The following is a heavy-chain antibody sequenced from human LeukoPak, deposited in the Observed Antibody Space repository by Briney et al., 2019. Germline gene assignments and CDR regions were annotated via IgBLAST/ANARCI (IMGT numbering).Heavy chain of an antibody. Sequence: ASVKVSCKASGYTFTSYGISWVRQAPGQGLEWMGWINPNSGGTNYAQKFQGRVTMTRDTSISTAYMELSRLRSDDTAVYYCARGSAYCDFWSGLRPFDPWGQGTLVTVSS. J-gene: IGHJ5*02. CDR3: ARGSAYCDFWSGLRPFDP. D-gene: IGHD3-3*01. CDR1: GYTFTSYG. CDR2: INPNSGGT. V-gene: IGHV1-2*02.